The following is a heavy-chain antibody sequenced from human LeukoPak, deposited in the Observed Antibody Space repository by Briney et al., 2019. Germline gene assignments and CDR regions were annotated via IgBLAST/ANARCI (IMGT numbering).Heavy chain of an antibody. V-gene: IGHV3-64D*06. J-gene: IGHJ4*02. Sequence: GGSLRLSCSASGFTFSSYAMHWVRQAPGKGLEYVSAISSNGGSTYYADSVKGRFTISRDNSKNTLHLQMSSLRAEDTAVYYCVGGIAAAGTRYFDYWGQGTLVTVSS. D-gene: IGHD6-13*01. CDR2: ISSNGGST. CDR3: VGGIAAAGTRYFDY. CDR1: GFTFSSYA.